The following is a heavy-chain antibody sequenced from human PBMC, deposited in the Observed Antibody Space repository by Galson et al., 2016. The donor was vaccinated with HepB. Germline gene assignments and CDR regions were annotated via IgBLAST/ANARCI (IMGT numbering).Heavy chain of an antibody. CDR1: GFTFTSYA. Sequence: SLRLSCAASGFTFTSYAMSWVRQAPGKGLEWVSLISGSGSSTYYADSVKGQFTFSRDNSKNTLDLQMSSLRAEDTAVYSCVRVRATLTHDAFDIWGQGTMVTVSS. D-gene: IGHD3-10*01. V-gene: IGHV3-23*01. CDR3: VRVRATLTHDAFDI. J-gene: IGHJ3*02. CDR2: ISGSGSST.